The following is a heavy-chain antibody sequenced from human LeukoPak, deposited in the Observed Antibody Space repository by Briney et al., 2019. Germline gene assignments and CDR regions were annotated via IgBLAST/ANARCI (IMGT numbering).Heavy chain of an antibody. CDR1: GGTFSSYA. V-gene: IGHV1-8*02. D-gene: IGHD3-10*01. J-gene: IGHJ5*02. Sequence: ASVKVSCKASGGTFSSYAISWVRQAPGQGLEWMGWMNPNSGNTGYAQKFQGRVTMTRNTSISTAYMELSSLRSEDTAVYYCARGGRLPFGTPWGQGTLVTVSS. CDR2: MNPNSGNT. CDR3: ARGGRLPFGTP.